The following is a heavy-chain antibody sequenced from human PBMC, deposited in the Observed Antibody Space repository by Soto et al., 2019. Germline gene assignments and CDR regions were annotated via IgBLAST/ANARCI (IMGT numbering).Heavy chain of an antibody. V-gene: IGHV3-7*04. Sequence: PGGSLRLSCAASRFTFSSYWMSWVRQAPGKGLEWVANIKQDGSEKYYVDSVKGRFTISRDNAKNSLYLQMNSLRAEDTAVYYCAREPGIAAPPGYWGQGTLVTVSS. CDR3: AREPGIAAPPGY. CDR1: RFTFSSYW. J-gene: IGHJ4*02. CDR2: IKQDGSEK. D-gene: IGHD6-13*01.